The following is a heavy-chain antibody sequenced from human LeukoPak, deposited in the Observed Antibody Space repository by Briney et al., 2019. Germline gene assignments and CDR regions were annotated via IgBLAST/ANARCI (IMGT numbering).Heavy chain of an antibody. V-gene: IGHV3-7*01. CDR2: MNQDGSAK. D-gene: IGHD3-16*01. J-gene: IGHJ6*02. Sequence: GGSLRLSYAASGFTFSDSWMSWVRQAPGKGLEWVSNMNQDGSAKGYVASVKGRFTISRDNARNSLYLQMSSLRPEDTAVYYCATYTHWVAGDVWGQGTTVTVSS. CDR1: GFTFSDSW. CDR3: ATYTHWVAGDV.